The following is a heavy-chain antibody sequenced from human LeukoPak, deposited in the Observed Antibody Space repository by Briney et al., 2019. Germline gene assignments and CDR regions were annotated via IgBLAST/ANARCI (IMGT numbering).Heavy chain of an antibody. CDR1: GFSFSTYG. CDR2: ISGSGGST. V-gene: IGHV3-23*01. Sequence: GGSLRLSCAASGFSFSTYGMSWVRQAPGKGLEWVSAISGSGGSTYYADSVKGRFTISRDNSKNTLYLQMNSLRADDTAVYYCAKRRGLELTYYYHMDVWGKGTTVTVSS. D-gene: IGHD1-7*01. CDR3: AKRRGLELTYYYHMDV. J-gene: IGHJ6*03.